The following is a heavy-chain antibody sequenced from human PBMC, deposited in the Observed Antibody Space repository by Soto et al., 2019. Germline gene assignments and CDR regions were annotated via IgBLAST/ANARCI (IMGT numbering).Heavy chain of an antibody. V-gene: IGHV1-18*01. Sequence: QVQLVQSGAEVKEPGASVKVSCKASGYTFTTYGISWVRQAPGQGLEWMGWINAYNGNTNYAQNLQGRVTITTDTSTSTTYIELRSRRSDDTAVYYCARDPVAGTYFDSWGQGTLVTVSS. CDR1: GYTFTTYG. J-gene: IGHJ4*02. CDR3: ARDPVAGTYFDS. CDR2: INAYNGNT. D-gene: IGHD6-19*01.